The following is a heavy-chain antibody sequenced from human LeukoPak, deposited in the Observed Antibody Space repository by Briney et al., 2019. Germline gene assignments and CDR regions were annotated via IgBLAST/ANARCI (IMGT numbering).Heavy chain of an antibody. D-gene: IGHD6-19*01. CDR1: GFTFSSYS. CDR2: ISSSSSYI. V-gene: IGHV3-21*01. Sequence: GGSLRLSCAASGFTFSSYSMNWVRQAPGKGLEWVSSISSSSSYIYYADSVKGRFTISRDNAKNSLYLQMNSLRAEDTAVYYCARDGTSSGWSRWYFDLWGRGTLVTVSS. CDR3: ARDGTSSGWSRWYFDL. J-gene: IGHJ2*01.